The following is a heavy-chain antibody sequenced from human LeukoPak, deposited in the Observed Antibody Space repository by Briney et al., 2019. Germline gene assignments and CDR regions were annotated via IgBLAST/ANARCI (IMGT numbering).Heavy chain of an antibody. J-gene: IGHJ4*02. Sequence: SETLSLTCTVSGYSISSGYSRSWIRQPPGKGLEWIGNIFHTGSTYYNPSLKSRVTISVDTSKNQFSLKLSSVTAADTAVYYCARGVDYWGQGTLVTVSS. CDR3: ARGVDY. CDR2: IFHTGST. CDR1: GYSISSGYS. V-gene: IGHV4-38-2*02.